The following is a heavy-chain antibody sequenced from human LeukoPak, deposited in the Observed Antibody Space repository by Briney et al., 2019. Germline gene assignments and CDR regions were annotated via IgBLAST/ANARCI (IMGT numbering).Heavy chain of an antibody. CDR1: GGFISSYY. D-gene: IGHD4-11*01. Sequence: PSETLSLTCTVSGGFISSYYWSWIRQPAGKGLEWIGRIFSSESTNYNPSLKGRVTMSLDTSKNQFSLRLSSVTAADMAVYYCARAPLTVKDAFDIWGQGTMVTVSS. CDR2: IFSSEST. J-gene: IGHJ3*02. V-gene: IGHV4-4*07. CDR3: ARAPLTVKDAFDI.